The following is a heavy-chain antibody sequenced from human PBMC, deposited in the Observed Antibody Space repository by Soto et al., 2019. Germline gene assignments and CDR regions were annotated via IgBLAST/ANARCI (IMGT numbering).Heavy chain of an antibody. Sequence: SCAASGFTFSSYAMHWVRQAPGKGLEWVAVISYDGSNKYYADSVKGRFTISRDNSKNTLYLQMNSLRAEDTAVYYCARELQESLYSYYYGMDVWGQGTTVTVSS. CDR1: GFTFSSYA. CDR2: ISYDGSNK. CDR3: ARELQESLYSYYYGMDV. D-gene: IGHD4-4*01. V-gene: IGHV3-30-3*01. J-gene: IGHJ6*02.